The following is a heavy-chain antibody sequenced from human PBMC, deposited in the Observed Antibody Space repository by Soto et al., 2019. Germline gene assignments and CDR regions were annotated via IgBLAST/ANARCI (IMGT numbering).Heavy chain of an antibody. V-gene: IGHV4-34*01. J-gene: IGHJ4*02. CDR2: INHSGST. CDR3: ARLYIAVAAASDY. Sequence: QVQVQQWGAGLLKASETLSLTCAVYGGSFSGYYWSWIRQSPGKGLEWIGEINHSGSTNYNPSLKSRVTISVDSSKNQFSLKLSSVTAADTAVYYCARLYIAVAAASDYWGQGTLVTVSS. CDR1: GGSFSGYY. D-gene: IGHD6-19*01.